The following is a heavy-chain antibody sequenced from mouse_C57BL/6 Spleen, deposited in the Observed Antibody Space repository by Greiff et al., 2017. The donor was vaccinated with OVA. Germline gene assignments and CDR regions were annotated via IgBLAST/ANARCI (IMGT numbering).Heavy chain of an antibody. CDR2: INPNNGGT. CDR3: ARGGGYDGSSEALAMDY. Sequence: VQLQQSGPELVKPGASVKMSCKASGYTFTDYNMHWVKQSHGKSLEWIGYINPNNGGTSYNQKFKGKATLTVNKSSSTAYMELRSLTSEDSAVYYFARGGGYDGSSEALAMDYWGQGTSVTVSS. CDR1: GYTFTDYN. D-gene: IGHD1-1*01. J-gene: IGHJ4*01. V-gene: IGHV1-22*01.